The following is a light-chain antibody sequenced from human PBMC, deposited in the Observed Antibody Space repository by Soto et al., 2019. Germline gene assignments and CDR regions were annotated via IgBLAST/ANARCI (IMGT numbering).Light chain of an antibody. CDR2: GVI. J-gene: IGLJ2*01. V-gene: IGLV2-14*03. CDR3: SSYTSSTSLV. Sequence: QSALTQPASVSGSPGQSITISCTGSSSDIVYSFVSWYQQHPGKAPKLIIYGVINRPSGVSNRFSGSKSDNTASLTISGLQVEDEADYYCSSYTSSTSLVFGGGTKLTVL. CDR1: SSDIVYSF.